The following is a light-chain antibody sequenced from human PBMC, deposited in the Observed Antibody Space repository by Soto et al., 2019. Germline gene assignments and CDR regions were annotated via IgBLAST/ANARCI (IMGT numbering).Light chain of an antibody. CDR3: QQYGSSPTWT. V-gene: IGKV3-20*01. J-gene: IGKJ1*01. CDR2: GAS. Sequence: EIVLTQSPGTLSLSPGERATLSCRASQSVSGSYLAWYQQKPGQAPRLLIYGASSRATGIPDRFSGSGSGTDFTLTISRLEPEDFAVYYCQQYGSSPTWTFGQGTK. CDR1: QSVSGSY.